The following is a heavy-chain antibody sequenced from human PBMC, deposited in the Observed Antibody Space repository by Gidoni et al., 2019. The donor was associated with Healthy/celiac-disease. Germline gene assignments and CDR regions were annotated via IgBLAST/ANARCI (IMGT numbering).Heavy chain of an antibody. CDR3: ARGGYSYGHPYFDY. J-gene: IGHJ4*02. CDR2: IWYDGSNK. CDR1: GFTFSSYG. V-gene: IGHV3-33*01. Sequence: QVQLVESGGGVVQPGRSLRLSCAASGFTFSSYGMHWVRQAPGKGLEWVAVIWYDGSNKYYADSVKGRFTISRDNSKNTLYLQMNSLRAEDTAVYYCARGGYSYGHPYFDYWGQGTLVTVSS. D-gene: IGHD5-18*01.